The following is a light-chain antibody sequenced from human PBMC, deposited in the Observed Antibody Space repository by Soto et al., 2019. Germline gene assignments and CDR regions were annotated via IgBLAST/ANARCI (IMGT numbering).Light chain of an antibody. CDR3: SSHTTTSSALQV. V-gene: IGLV2-14*01. Sequence: QSVLTQRASVSGSPGQSITISCSGTISDFVVYNYVSWYQQHPGKAPKIILYGVSNRPSGVSNRFSGSKSGNTASLTISGLQAEDEADYYCSSHTTTSSALQVFGTGTKVTVL. CDR1: ISDFVVYNY. J-gene: IGLJ1*01. CDR2: GVS.